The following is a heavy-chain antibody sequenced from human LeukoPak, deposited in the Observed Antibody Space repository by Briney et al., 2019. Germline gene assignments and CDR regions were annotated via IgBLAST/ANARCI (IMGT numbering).Heavy chain of an antibody. D-gene: IGHD3-3*01. CDR2: IYHSGST. V-gene: IGHV4-30-2*01. CDR1: GGSISSGGYS. J-gene: IGHJ3*02. Sequence: SQTLSLTCAVSGGSISSGGYSWSWIRQPPGKGLEWIGYIYHSGSTYYNPSLKSRVTISVDRSKNQFSLKLSSVTAADTAVYYCARGYYDFWSGKNAGDAFDIWGQGTMVTVSS. CDR3: ARGYYDFWSGKNAGDAFDI.